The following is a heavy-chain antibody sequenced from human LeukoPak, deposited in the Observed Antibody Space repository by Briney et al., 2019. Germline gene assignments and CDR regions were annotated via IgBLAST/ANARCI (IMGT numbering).Heavy chain of an antibody. J-gene: IGHJ4*02. CDR2: IYYSGST. CDR3: ARGGCSGGSCYRNNFDY. CDR1: GGSISSYY. Sequence: PAETLSLTCTVSGGSISSYYWSWIRQHPGKGLEWIGYIYYSGSTNYNPSLKSRVTISVDTSKNQFSLKLSSVTAADTAVYYCARGGCSGGSCYRNNFDYWGQGTLVTVSS. D-gene: IGHD2-15*01. V-gene: IGHV4-59*01.